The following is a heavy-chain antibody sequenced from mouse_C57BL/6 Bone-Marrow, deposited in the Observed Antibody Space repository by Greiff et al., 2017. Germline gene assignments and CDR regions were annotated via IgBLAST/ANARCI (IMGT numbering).Heavy chain of an antibody. CDR1: GFTFSSYG. D-gene: IGHD1-1*01. Sequence: EVKLVESGGDLVKPGGSLKLSCAASGFTFSSYGMSWVRQTPDKRLEWVATISSGGSYTYYPDSVQGRFTISRDNAKNTLYLQMSSLKYEDTDMCYCGRRFYFDYWGQGTLVTVSA. J-gene: IGHJ3*01. V-gene: IGHV5-6*02. CDR3: GRRFYFDY. CDR2: ISSGGSYT.